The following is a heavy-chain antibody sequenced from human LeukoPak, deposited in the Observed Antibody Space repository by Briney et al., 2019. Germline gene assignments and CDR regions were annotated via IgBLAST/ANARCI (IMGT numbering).Heavy chain of an antibody. J-gene: IGHJ2*01. CDR1: GFTFNIYS. Sequence: GGSLRLSCAASGFTFNIYSVNWVRQAPGKGLEWISYITGSGSDISYADSVKGRFTISRDNAKNSLYLQMNSLRDEDTALYYCARDYYWYFDLWGRGTLVTVSS. V-gene: IGHV3-48*02. CDR2: ITGSGSDI. CDR3: ARDYYWYFDL.